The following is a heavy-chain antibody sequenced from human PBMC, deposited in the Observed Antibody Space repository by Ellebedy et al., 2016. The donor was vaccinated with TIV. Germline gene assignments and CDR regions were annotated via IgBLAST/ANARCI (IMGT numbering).Heavy chain of an antibody. Sequence: ASVKVSCXASGYIFIGYYIYWVRQAPGQGLEWMGWVNPSSGDTNYAQKFQGRVTMTRDTSISTAYMELSRLRSDDTAVYYCARRSGRYFDLDYWGQGALVTVSS. CDR3: ARRSGRYFDLDY. CDR2: VNPSSGDT. V-gene: IGHV1-2*02. J-gene: IGHJ4*02. CDR1: GYIFIGYY. D-gene: IGHD1-26*01.